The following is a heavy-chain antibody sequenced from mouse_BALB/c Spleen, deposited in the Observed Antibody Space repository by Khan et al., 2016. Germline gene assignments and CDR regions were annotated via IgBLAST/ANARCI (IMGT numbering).Heavy chain of an antibody. J-gene: IGHJ2*01. D-gene: IGHD1-1*01. CDR2: INYSGST. V-gene: IGHV3-2*02. Sequence: EVQLQESGPGLVKPSQSLSLTCTVTGYSITSDYAWNWIRQFPGNKLEWMGYINYSGSTSYNPSLNSRISITRDTSKNQFFLQLNSVTTEDTATYYGARDYYGSSFFDYWGQGTTLTVSS. CDR1: GYSITSDYA. CDR3: ARDYYGSSFFDY.